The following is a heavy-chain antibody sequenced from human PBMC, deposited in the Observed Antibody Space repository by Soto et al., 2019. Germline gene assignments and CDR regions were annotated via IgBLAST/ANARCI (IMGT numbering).Heavy chain of an antibody. CDR1: GGTFSSYA. Sequence: SVKVSCKASGGTFSSYAISWVRQAPGQGLEWMGGNIPIFGTANYAQKFQGRVTITADKSTSTAYMELSSLRSEDTAVYYCARGGVAGTSYYYYYGMDVWGQGTTVTVSS. CDR2: NIPIFGTA. D-gene: IGHD6-19*01. CDR3: ARGGVAGTSYYYYYGMDV. V-gene: IGHV1-69*06. J-gene: IGHJ6*02.